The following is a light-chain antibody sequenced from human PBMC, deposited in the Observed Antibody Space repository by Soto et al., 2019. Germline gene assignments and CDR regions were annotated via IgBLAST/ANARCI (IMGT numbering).Light chain of an antibody. CDR1: QSVLYSPNNKNY. Sequence: DIVMTHSPYSLAVSLGERATINCKSSQSVLYSPNNKNYLAWYQQKPGQPPKLLIYWASTRESGVPDRFSGSGSGTDFTLTISSLQAEDVAVYYCQQYYSTPPTFGQGTKVDIK. V-gene: IGKV4-1*01. CDR2: WAS. CDR3: QQYYSTPPT. J-gene: IGKJ1*01.